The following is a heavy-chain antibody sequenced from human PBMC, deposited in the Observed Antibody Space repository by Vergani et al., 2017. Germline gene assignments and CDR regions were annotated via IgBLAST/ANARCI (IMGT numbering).Heavy chain of an antibody. J-gene: IGHJ6*03. D-gene: IGHD1/OR15-1a*01. CDR3: ARVKTATNGHLYCYYYMDV. CDR1: GGSFTSYH. V-gene: IGHV4-34*01. CDR2: IDHTGRP. Sequence: QGQLQQWGGGLLKPSETLSLTCVVNGGSFTSYHWTLIRQSPGEGLEWVGDIDHTGRPDYNPSLKSRLTMSVDKSRNQFSLTPNSVTATDTAIYFCARVKTATNGHLYCYYYMDVWGQGTAVTVS.